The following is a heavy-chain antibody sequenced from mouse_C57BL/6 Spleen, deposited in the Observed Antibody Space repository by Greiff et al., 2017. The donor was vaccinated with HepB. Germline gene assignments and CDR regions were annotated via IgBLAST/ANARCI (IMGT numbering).Heavy chain of an antibody. V-gene: IGHV10-1*01. CDR2: IRSKSNNYAT. J-gene: IGHJ3*01. CDR3: VDGNWFAY. D-gene: IGHD2-1*01. CDR1: GFSFNTYA. Sequence: EVKLLESGGGLVQPKGSLKLSCAASGFSFNTYAMNWVRQAPGKGLEWVARIRSKSNNYATYYADSVKDRFTISRDDSESMLYLQMNNLKTEDTAMYYCVDGNWFAYWGQGTLVTVSA.